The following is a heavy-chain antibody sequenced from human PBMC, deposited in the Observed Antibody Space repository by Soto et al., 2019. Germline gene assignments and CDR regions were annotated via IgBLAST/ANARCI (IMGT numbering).Heavy chain of an antibody. V-gene: IGHV3-33*01. CDR3: ARDVVTAVAGSVNWFDP. J-gene: IGHJ5*02. CDR2: IWYDGTKK. CDR1: GFSLRTYG. D-gene: IGHD6-19*01. Sequence: GGSLRLSCAASGFSLRTYGMHWLRRAPGKGLEWVAFIWYDGTKKFYANSVKGRSTISKDNSNNILYLQMSGLRAEDTAVYYCARDVVTAVAGSVNWFDPWGQGTLVTVSS.